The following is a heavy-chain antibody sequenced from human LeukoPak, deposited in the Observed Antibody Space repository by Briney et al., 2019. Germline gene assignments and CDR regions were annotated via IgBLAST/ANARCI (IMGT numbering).Heavy chain of an antibody. J-gene: IGHJ3*01. CDR2: IYYTGST. CDR3: ARRSDYYDILNL. V-gene: IGHV4-59*01. CDR1: GGSISNYY. D-gene: IGHD3-22*01. Sequence: SETLSLTCTVSGGSISNYYWTWIRQPPGKGLEWIGYIYYTGSTNYNPSLKSRVTISVDTSKNQFSLKLSSVTAADTAVYYCARRSDYYDILNLWGRGTMVTVSS.